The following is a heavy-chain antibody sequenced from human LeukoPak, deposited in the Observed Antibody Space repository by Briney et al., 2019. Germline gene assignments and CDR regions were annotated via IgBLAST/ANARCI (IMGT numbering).Heavy chain of an antibody. CDR2: ISSSSSYI. D-gene: IGHD6-19*01. CDR3: ARSAIAVAGYYFVY. CDR1: GFTFSSYS. J-gene: IGHJ4*02. V-gene: IGHV3-21*01. Sequence: PGGSLRLSCAASGFTFSSYSMNWVRQAPGKGLEWVSSISSSSSYIYYADSVKGRFTISRDNAKNSLYLQMNSLRAEDTAVYYCARSAIAVAGYYFVYWGQGTLVTVSS.